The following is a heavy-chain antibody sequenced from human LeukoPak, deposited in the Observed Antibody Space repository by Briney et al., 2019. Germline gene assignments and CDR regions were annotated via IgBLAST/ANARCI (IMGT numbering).Heavy chain of an antibody. CDR3: ARDVDY. Sequence: GGSLRLSCAASGFTFSSYAMHWVRQAPGKGLEWVAVISHDGSNKYYADSVKGRFTISRDNSKNTLYLQVNSLRAEDTAVYYCARDVDYWGQGTLVTVSS. V-gene: IGHV3-30-3*01. J-gene: IGHJ4*02. CDR2: ISHDGSNK. CDR1: GFTFSSYA.